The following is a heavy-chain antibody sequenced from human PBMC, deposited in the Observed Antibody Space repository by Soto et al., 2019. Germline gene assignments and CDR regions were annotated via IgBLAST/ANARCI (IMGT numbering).Heavy chain of an antibody. Sequence: QLQLQESGSGLVKPSQTLSITCAVSGGSISSGGYSWSWIRQPPGKGLEWIGYIYHSGSTYYNPYLKSRVTISVDRSKNKFSLKRSSVNAADTAVYYCARAGGLGAVAVDYWGQGTLVTVSS. J-gene: IGHJ4*02. CDR1: GGSISSGGYS. CDR3: ARAGGLGAVAVDY. CDR2: IYHSGST. D-gene: IGHD6-19*01. V-gene: IGHV4-30-2*01.